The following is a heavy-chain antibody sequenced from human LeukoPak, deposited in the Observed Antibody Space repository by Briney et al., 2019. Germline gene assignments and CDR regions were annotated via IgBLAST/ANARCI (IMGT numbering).Heavy chain of an antibody. Sequence: SVNVSCKASGGTFSSYAISWVRQAPGQGLEWMGGIIPIFGTANYAQKFQGRVTITADESTSTAYMELSSLRSEDTAVYCCASGYYYDSSGYSSAFDYWGQGTLVTVSS. CDR2: IIPIFGTA. V-gene: IGHV1-69*13. CDR3: ASGYYYDSSGYSSAFDY. D-gene: IGHD3-22*01. CDR1: GGTFSSYA. J-gene: IGHJ4*02.